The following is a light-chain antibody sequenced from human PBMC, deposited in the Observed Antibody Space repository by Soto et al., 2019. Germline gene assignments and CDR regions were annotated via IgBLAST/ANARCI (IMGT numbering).Light chain of an antibody. CDR1: QSISSNY. CDR3: QQYGSSRT. Sequence: EIVLTQSPGTLSLSPGERATLSCRASQSISSNYLDWYQQKPGQAPRLLIYDASSRATGIPDRFSGSGSGTDFTRTISRLEPEDFAVYYCQQYGSSRTFGQGTQVEIK. J-gene: IGKJ1*01. V-gene: IGKV3-20*01. CDR2: DAS.